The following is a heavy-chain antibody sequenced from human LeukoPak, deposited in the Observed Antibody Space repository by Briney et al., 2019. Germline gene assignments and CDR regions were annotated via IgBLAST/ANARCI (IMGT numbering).Heavy chain of an antibody. CDR1: GFTFSSYA. CDR2: ISGSGGST. Sequence: PGASLRLSCAASGFTFSSYAMGWVRQAPGKGLEWVSAISGSGGSTYYADSVKGRFIISRDNSKNTLYLQMNSLRAEDTAVYYCAKGRDGYNSLDYFDYWGQGTLVTVSS. CDR3: AKGRDGYNSLDYFDY. V-gene: IGHV3-23*01. J-gene: IGHJ4*02. D-gene: IGHD5-24*01.